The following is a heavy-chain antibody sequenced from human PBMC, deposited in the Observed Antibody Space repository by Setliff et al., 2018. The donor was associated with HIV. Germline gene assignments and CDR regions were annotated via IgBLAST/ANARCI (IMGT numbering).Heavy chain of an antibody. D-gene: IGHD3-3*01. CDR1: GDSFRSHA. CDR2: ISTYNGNA. V-gene: IGHV1-18*01. J-gene: IGHJ6*03. CDR3: ARESRKYYDSWSSYYRGVDYYYYMDV. Sequence: GASVKVSCKASGDSFRSHAIRWVRQAPGQGLEWMGWISTYNGNANYAQKFQGRVTMPTHTSTTTAHMELRSLRSDDTDVYYCARESRKYYDSWSSYYRGVDYYYYMDVWGKGTTVTVSS.